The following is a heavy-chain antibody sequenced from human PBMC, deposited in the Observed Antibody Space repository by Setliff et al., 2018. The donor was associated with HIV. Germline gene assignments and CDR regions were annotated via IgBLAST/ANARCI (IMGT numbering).Heavy chain of an antibody. D-gene: IGHD3-22*01. V-gene: IGHV4-59*01. CDR3: ARFAYYSDSGGYYHH. J-gene: IGHJ4*02. CDR2: IYYSGST. CDR1: GGSISSYY. Sequence: SETLSLTCTVSGGSISSYYWSWIRQPPGKGLEWIGYIYYSGSTNYNPSLKSRVTISVDTSKNQFSLRLTSVTAADTAVYYCARFAYYSDSGGYYHHWGQGALVTVSS.